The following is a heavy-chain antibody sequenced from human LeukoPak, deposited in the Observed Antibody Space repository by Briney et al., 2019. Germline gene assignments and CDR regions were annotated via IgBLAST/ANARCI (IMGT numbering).Heavy chain of an antibody. D-gene: IGHD2-15*01. CDR2: INHSGST. J-gene: IGHJ5*02. CDR3: ARARRFRYCSGGSCLNWFDP. Sequence: SETLSLTCAVYGGSFSGYYWSWIRQPPGKGLEWIGEINHSGSTNYNPSLKSRVTISVDTSNNQFSLKLSAVTAADTAVYYCARARRFRYCSGGSCLNWFDPWGQGTLVTVS. CDR1: GGSFSGYY. V-gene: IGHV4-34*01.